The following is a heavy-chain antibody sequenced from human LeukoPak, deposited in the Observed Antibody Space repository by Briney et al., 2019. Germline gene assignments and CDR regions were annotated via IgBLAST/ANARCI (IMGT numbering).Heavy chain of an antibody. CDR2: TFPILCTT. V-gene: IGHV1-69*04. Sequence: ASVRVSCMPPGGTFSSYVISWVRQALGQGLERMGRTFPILCTTNYAQKFQGRVTITADKSTSTAYMELSSLRSEDTAVYYGARGYIVATTSQGNWFDPWGQGTLVTVSS. CDR1: GGTFSSYV. D-gene: IGHD5-12*01. CDR3: ARGYIVATTSQGNWFDP. J-gene: IGHJ5*02.